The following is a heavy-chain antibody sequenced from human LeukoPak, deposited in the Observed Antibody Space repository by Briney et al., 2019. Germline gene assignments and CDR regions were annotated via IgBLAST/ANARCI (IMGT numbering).Heavy chain of an antibody. CDR1: GFTFSSYA. Sequence: GGSLRLSCAASGFTFSSYAMGWVRQAPGKGLEWVSAISGSGGSTYYADSVKGRFTISRDNSKNTLYLQMNSLRAEDTAVYYCARGAADFWSGYYGYFDYWGQGTLVTVSS. CDR3: ARGAADFWSGYYGYFDY. D-gene: IGHD3-3*01. V-gene: IGHV3-23*01. J-gene: IGHJ4*02. CDR2: ISGSGGST.